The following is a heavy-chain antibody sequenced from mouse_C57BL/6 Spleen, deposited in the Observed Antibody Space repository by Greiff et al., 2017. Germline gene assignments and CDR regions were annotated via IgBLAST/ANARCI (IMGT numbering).Heavy chain of an antibody. J-gene: IGHJ4*01. Sequence: VQLKESGAELVKPGASVKLSCTASGFNIKDYYMHWVKQRTEQGLEWIGRIDPEDGETKYAPKFQGKATITADPSSNTAYLQLSSLTSEDTAVYDCAVYDDDDYAMDYWGQGTSVTVSS. CDR1: GFNIKDYY. CDR3: AVYDDDDYAMDY. CDR2: IDPEDGET. V-gene: IGHV14-2*01. D-gene: IGHD2-4*01.